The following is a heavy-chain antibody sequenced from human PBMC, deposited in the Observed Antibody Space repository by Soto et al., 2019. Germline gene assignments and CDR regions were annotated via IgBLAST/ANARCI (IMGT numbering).Heavy chain of an antibody. J-gene: IGHJ4*02. CDR1: GFSFSSYG. Sequence: ESGGGVVQPGRSLRLSCAASGFSFSSYGMHWVRQAPGKGLEWVAVISSDGNKEYYADSVKGRFAISRDQSKSTLYLQMNSLTGEDTALYYCAKVGDVYNSFFDYWGQGTLVTVSS. CDR3: AKVGDVYNSFFDY. CDR2: ISSDGNKE. D-gene: IGHD1-26*01. V-gene: IGHV3-30*18.